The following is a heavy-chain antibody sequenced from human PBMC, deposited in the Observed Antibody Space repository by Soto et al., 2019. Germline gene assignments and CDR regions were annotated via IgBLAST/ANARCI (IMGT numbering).Heavy chain of an antibody. CDR1: GYIFSKYG. V-gene: IGHV1-18*01. CDR2: IGADNGDT. Sequence: QVDLEQSGGEVKKPGASVKVSCKASGYIFSKYGISWVRQAPGQGLQWIGWIGADNGDTNYAQKFQGRVTLTRDASATTAFMELRSLRSDDTAVYYCAREAPHYYDSSLMAFDMWGQGTMVIVSS. CDR3: AREAPHYYDSSLMAFDM. D-gene: IGHD3-22*01. J-gene: IGHJ3*01.